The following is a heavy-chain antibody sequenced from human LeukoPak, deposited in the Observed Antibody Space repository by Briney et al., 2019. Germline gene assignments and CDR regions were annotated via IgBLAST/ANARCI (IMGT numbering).Heavy chain of an antibody. Sequence: GGSLRLSCAASGFSSSSYWMSWVRQAPGKGLEWVANIKQDGSDKYYLTSVRGRFTISRDNVKNSLFLQMNSLRVEDTAVYYCARGGGHLDCWGQGTLVTVSS. D-gene: IGHD4-23*01. CDR1: GFSSSSYW. J-gene: IGHJ4*02. V-gene: IGHV3-7*03. CDR3: ARGGGHLDC. CDR2: IKQDGSDK.